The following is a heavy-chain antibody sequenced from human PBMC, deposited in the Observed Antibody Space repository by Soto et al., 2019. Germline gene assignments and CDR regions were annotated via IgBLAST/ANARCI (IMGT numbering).Heavy chain of an antibody. V-gene: IGHV1-58*01. D-gene: IGHD1-26*01. Sequence: SVKVSCKASGFTFTSSAVQWVRQARGQRLEWIGWIVVGSGNTNYAQKFQERVTITRDMSTSTAYMELSSLRSEDTAVYYCAVTETVVGAIGYFDYWGQGSLVTVSS. CDR1: GFTFTSSA. CDR3: AVTETVVGAIGYFDY. CDR2: IVVGSGNT. J-gene: IGHJ4*02.